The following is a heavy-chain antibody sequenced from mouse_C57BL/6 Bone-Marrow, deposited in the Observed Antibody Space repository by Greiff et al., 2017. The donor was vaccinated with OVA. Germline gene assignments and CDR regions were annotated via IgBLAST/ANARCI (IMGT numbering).Heavy chain of an antibody. Sequence: QVQLKESGPGLVAPSQSLSITCTVSGFSLTSYGVSWVRQPPGKGLEWLGVIWGDGSTNYPSALISRLSISKYNPNSQVFLKMNSLQPYDTATYYCARRGYWYGHYYYDYWGQGTTRTVSS. D-gene: IGHD2-14*01. CDR3: ARRGYWYGHYYYDY. CDR1: GFSLTSYG. CDR2: IWGDGST. J-gene: IGHJ2*01. V-gene: IGHV2-3*01.